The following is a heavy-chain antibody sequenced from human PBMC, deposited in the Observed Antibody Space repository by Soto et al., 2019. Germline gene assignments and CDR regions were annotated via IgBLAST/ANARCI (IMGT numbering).Heavy chain of an antibody. V-gene: IGHV3-23*01. Sequence: GGSLRLSCAASGFTFINYAMTWVRQAPGKGLEWVSAISGSGGNTYYADSVEGRFTISRDNSKNTLYLQMNSLRASDTAMYYCARTPDTSMVMTYWGQGTLVTVSS. CDR3: ARTPDTSMVMTY. CDR1: GFTFINYA. J-gene: IGHJ4*02. D-gene: IGHD5-18*01. CDR2: ISGSGGNT.